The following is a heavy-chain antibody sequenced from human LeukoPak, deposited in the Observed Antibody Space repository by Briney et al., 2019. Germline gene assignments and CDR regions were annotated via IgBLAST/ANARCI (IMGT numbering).Heavy chain of an antibody. J-gene: IGHJ6*02. CDR2: ISGSGGST. V-gene: IGHV3-23*01. CDR1: GFTFSDYY. CDR3: AKGEARGAPYYYYGMDV. Sequence: GGSLRLSCAASGFTFSDYYMSWIRQAPGKGLEWVSAISGSGGSTYYADSVKGRFTISRDNSKNTLYLQMNSLRAEDTAVYYCAKGEARGAPYYYYGMDVWGQGTTVTVS. D-gene: IGHD4/OR15-4a*01.